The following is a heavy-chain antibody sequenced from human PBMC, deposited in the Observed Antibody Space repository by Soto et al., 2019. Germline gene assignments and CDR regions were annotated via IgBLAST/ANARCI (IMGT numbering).Heavy chain of an antibody. V-gene: IGHV3-23*01. D-gene: IGHD3-10*01. CDR1: GFTFSSYA. J-gene: IGHJ6*02. CDR3: AKGGYYGSGAYYVYYYYGMDA. CDR2: ISGSGGST. Sequence: EVQLLESGGGLIQPGGSLRLSCAASGFTFSSYAMIWVRQAPGKGLEWVSAISGSGGSTYYADSVKGRFTISRDNSKNTLFVQMSSMRAEDTAVYYCAKGGYYGSGAYYVYYYYGMDAWGQGTTVTVSS.